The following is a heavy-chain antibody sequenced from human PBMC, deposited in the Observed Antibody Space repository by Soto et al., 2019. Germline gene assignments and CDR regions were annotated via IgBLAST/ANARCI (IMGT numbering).Heavy chain of an antibody. D-gene: IGHD3-9*01. Sequence: QLQLQESGPGLVKPSETLSLTCTVSGGSISSSSYYWGWIRQPPGKGLEWIGCIYYSGSTYYNPSLKSRATITMNTTTNQFTLKLSSVTAAAAAVYYCARQGRYYDILTGVKFDYWVQGTLVTVSS. J-gene: IGHJ4*02. V-gene: IGHV4-39*01. CDR3: ARQGRYYDILTGVKFDY. CDR2: IYYSGST. CDR1: GGSISSSSYY.